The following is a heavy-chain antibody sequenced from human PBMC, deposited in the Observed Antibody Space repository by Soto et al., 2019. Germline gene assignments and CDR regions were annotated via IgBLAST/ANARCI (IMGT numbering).Heavy chain of an antibody. D-gene: IGHD4-17*01. CDR1: GNTVPNYA. CDR2: INGGNGNT. J-gene: IGHJ5*02. CDR3: TTDIKGGLRPSVNWFDP. Sequence: ASVKVSCKASGNTVPNYAIHWVRQAPGQRLEWMGWINGGNGNTYYSEHFQGRVTFTRDTSAGTVYMQMNSLKTEDTAVYYCTTDIKGGLRPSVNWFDPWGQGTLVTVSS. V-gene: IGHV1-3*01.